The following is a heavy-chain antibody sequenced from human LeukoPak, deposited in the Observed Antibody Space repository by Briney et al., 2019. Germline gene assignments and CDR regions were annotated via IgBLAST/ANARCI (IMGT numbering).Heavy chain of an antibody. CDR3: ARRRDCSSTSCYAGVWLDL. CDR2: IYYSVIT. J-gene: IGHJ5*02. CDR1: SGSISRYY. Sequence: QTQSPTCTVSSGSISRYYWTWIRQPPGKGMEWIGYIYYSVITNYNPSLKSRVTISVDTSKNQFSLKLSSVTAADTAVYYCARRRDCSSTSCYAGVWLDLWGQGTLVTVSS. V-gene: IGHV4-59*08. D-gene: IGHD2-2*01.